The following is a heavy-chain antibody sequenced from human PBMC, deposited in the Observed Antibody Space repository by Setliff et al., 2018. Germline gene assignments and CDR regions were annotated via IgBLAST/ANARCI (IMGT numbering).Heavy chain of an antibody. Sequence: SETLSLTCTVSGGSISSGDYYRSWIRQPPGKGLEWIGYIYYSGSTYYNPSLKSRATISVDTSKNQFSLKLSSVTAADTAVYYCVRAGWLAQGGFDYWGQGTLVTVSS. CDR3: VRAGWLAQGGFDY. CDR1: GGSISSGDYY. V-gene: IGHV4-30-4*08. D-gene: IGHD5-12*01. CDR2: IYYSGST. J-gene: IGHJ4*02.